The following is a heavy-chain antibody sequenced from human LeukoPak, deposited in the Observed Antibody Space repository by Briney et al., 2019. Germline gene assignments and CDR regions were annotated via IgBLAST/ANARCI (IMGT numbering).Heavy chain of an antibody. CDR2: IYYSGST. Sequence: PSETLSLTCVVSGGSVSSGSYYWSWTRQPPGKGLEWIGYIYYSGSTNYNPSLKSRVTISVDTSKNQFSLTLSSVTAADPDVYYCARVEVAVDAFDMWGQGTMVTVSS. CDR1: GGSVSSGSYY. V-gene: IGHV4-61*01. J-gene: IGHJ3*02. CDR3: ARVEVAVDAFDM. D-gene: IGHD6-19*01.